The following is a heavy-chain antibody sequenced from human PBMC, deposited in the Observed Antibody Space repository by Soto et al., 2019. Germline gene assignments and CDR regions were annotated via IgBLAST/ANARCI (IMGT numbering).Heavy chain of an antibody. V-gene: IGHV3-30*03. CDR2: ISNDGRVQ. D-gene: IGHD3-3*01. CDR1: TISINIHG. Sequence: QVQLVESGGGVVQPGKSLRLSCTSSTISINIHGIQWVRQAPAKGLEWVAFISNDGRVQYYADSVKGRFTISRDYSKNTVDLQMNSLRNEETAVYYCARDIWSGVYGMDVWGQGTTVTVSS. CDR3: ARDIWSGVYGMDV. J-gene: IGHJ6*02.